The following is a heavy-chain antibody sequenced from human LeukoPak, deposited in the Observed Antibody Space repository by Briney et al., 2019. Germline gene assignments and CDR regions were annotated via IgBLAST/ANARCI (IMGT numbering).Heavy chain of an antibody. D-gene: IGHD3-16*02. J-gene: IGHJ6*03. CDR3: AKRIRLGELSLLVHYYYMDV. CDR1: RFSFSSYS. V-gene: IGHV3-23*01. Sequence: GGSLRLSCAASRFSFSSYSMNWVRQAPGKGLEWVSAISGSGGSTYYADSVKGRFTISRDNSKNTLYLQMNSLRAEDTAVYYCAKRIRLGELSLLVHYYYMDVWGKGTTVTVSS. CDR2: ISGSGGST.